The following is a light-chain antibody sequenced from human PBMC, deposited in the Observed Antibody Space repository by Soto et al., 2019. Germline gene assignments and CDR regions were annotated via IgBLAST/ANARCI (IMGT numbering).Light chain of an antibody. CDR2: GAP. V-gene: IGKV3D-15*01. Sequence: EIVLTQSPSTLSVSPGERATLSCRAGQSVRTKVAWYQQTPGQATRLLIYGAPSRATGIPARFSGSGSGTEFTLTISSLQSEDSAVYYCQQYNTWPEEITFGQGTRLEIK. J-gene: IGKJ5*01. CDR1: QSVRTK. CDR3: QQYNTWPEEIT.